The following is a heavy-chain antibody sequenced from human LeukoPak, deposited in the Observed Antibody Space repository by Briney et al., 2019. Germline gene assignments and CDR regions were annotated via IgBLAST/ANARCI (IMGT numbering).Heavy chain of an antibody. Sequence: SQTLSLTCAISGDSVSSISSAWNWIRQSPSRGLEWLGRTYYRSKWYHDYAVSVKSRITINSDTSKNRFSLQLTSVTPDDTAIYYCARVNWRGPTSSGWLDYWGQGTLVTVSS. V-gene: IGHV6-1*01. J-gene: IGHJ4*02. CDR3: ARVNWRGPTSSGWLDY. D-gene: IGHD6-19*01. CDR2: TYYRSKWYH. CDR1: GDSVSSISSA.